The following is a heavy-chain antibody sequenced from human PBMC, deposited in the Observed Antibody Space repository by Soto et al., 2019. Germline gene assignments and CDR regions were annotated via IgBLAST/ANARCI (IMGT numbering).Heavy chain of an antibody. CDR1: GGSISSYY. V-gene: IGHV4-4*07. CDR2: IYTSGST. J-gene: IGHJ5*02. CDR3: ARDIAVAGLNWFDP. D-gene: IGHD6-19*01. Sequence: SETLSLTCTVSGGSISSYYWSWIRQPAGKGLEWIGRIYTSGSTNYNPSLKSRVTMSVDTSKNQFSLKLSSVTAADTAVYYCARDIAVAGLNWFDPWGQGTLVTVS.